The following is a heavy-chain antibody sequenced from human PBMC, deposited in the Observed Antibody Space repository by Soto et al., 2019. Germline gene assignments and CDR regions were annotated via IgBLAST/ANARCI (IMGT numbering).Heavy chain of an antibody. D-gene: IGHD7-27*01. Sequence: QVQLQESGPGLVKPSETQSLTCTVSGGSISSYYWSWIRQPPGKGLEWIGYIYYSGSTNYNPSLKSRVTISVDTSKNQFSLKVSSVTAADTAVYYCARRWGTSFDFWGQGTLVTVSS. CDR3: ARRWGTSFDF. CDR2: IYYSGST. CDR1: GGSISSYY. J-gene: IGHJ4*02. V-gene: IGHV4-59*01.